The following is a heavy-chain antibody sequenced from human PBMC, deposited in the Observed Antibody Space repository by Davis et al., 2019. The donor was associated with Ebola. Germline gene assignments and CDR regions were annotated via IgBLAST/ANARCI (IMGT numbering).Heavy chain of an antibody. V-gene: IGHV3-33*01. CDR2: IWYDGSNK. CDR3: ARAGLGELLYH. J-gene: IGHJ5*02. CDR1: GFTFSSYG. Sequence: GESLKISCAASGFTFSSYGMHWVRQAPGKGLEWVAVIWYDGSNKYYADSVKGRFTISRDNSKNTLYLQMNSLRAEDTAVYYCARAGLGELLYHWGQGTLVTVSS. D-gene: IGHD1-26*01.